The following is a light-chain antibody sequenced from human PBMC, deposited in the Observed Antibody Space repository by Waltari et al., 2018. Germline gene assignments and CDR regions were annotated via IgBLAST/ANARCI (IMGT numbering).Light chain of an antibody. CDR1: RSIIGTSY. Sequence: QPALSPPPSASGTPGQRVAFSCSDSRSIIGTSYVYWYQPLPGTVPKLVIERNKQRLSGVPDRFAGSKSGTSAYLAISELQSEDEGDYYCAAWDGSRSSWVFGGGTKLTVL. V-gene: IGLV1-47*01. CDR2: RNK. CDR3: AAWDGSRSSWV. J-gene: IGLJ3*02.